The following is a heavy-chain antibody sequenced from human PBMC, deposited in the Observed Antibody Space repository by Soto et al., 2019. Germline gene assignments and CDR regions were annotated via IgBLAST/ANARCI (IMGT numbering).Heavy chain of an antibody. V-gene: IGHV1-69*13. CDR2: IIPIFGTT. CDR1: GGTFSSYA. CDR3: ARSHYYDSSGYYYFDY. Sequence: SLKVSCKASGGTFSSYAISWVRQAPGQGLEWMGGIIPIFGTTRHAQKFQGRVTSSADESTSTVHMELSRLTSEDTALYFCARSHYYDSSGYYYFDYWGQGTPVTVSS. D-gene: IGHD3-22*01. J-gene: IGHJ4*02.